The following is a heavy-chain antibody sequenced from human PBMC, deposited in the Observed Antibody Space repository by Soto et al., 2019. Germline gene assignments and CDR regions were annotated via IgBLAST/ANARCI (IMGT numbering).Heavy chain of an antibody. CDR3: ARDQNYGLFDY. CDR2: ISSSSSTI. J-gene: IGHJ4*02. V-gene: IGHV3-48*01. CDR1: GFTFSSYS. D-gene: IGHD4-17*01. Sequence: ESGGGLVQPGGSLRLSCAASGFTFSSYSMNWVRQAPGKGLEWVSYISSSSSTIYYADSVKGRFTISRDNAKNSLYLQMNSLRAEDTAVYYCARDQNYGLFDYWGQGTLVTVSS.